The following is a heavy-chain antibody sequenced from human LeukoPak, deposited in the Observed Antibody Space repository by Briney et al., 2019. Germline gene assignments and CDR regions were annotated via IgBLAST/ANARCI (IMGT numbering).Heavy chain of an antibody. D-gene: IGHD2-15*01. V-gene: IGHV4-34*01. CDR3: ARDKDLNP. CDR1: GGSFSGYY. J-gene: IGHJ5*02. CDR2: INHSGST. Sequence: NSSETLSLTCAVYGGSFSGYYWSWIRQPPGKGLEWIGEINHSGSTNYNPSLKSRVTISVDTSKNQFSLKLSSVTAADTAVYYCARDKDLNPWGQGTLVTVSS.